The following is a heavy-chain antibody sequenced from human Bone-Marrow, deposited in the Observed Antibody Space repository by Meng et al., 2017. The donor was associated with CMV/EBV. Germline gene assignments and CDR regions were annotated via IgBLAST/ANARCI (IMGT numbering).Heavy chain of an antibody. Sequence: SVKVSCKASGYTFTGYYMHWVRQAPGQGLEWMGWINPNSGGTNYAQKFQGRVTMTRDTSISTAYMELSRLRSDDTAVYYCARAMYNWNYEDYWGQGTLVTVSS. CDR2: INPNSGGT. V-gene: IGHV1-2*02. D-gene: IGHD1-7*01. CDR3: ARAMYNWNYEDY. CDR1: GYTFTGYY. J-gene: IGHJ4*02.